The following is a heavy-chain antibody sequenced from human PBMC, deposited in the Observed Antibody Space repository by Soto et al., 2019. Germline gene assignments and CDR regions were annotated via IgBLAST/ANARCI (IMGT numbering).Heavy chain of an antibody. CDR2: IKQDGSDK. V-gene: IGHV3-7*03. Sequence: PGGSLRLSCAASGFTFSTYWMGWVRQAPGKGLEWVANIKQDGSDKYYVDSVKGRFTISRDNTKNSLYLQMNILRAEDTAVYYCARDRCSGTSCFFDYWGQGTLVTVSS. CDR1: GFTFSTYW. D-gene: IGHD2-2*01. CDR3: ARDRCSGTSCFFDY. J-gene: IGHJ4*02.